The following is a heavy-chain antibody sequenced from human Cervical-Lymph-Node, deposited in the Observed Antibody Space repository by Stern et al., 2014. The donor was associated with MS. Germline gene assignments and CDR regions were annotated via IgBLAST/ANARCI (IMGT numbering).Heavy chain of an antibody. Sequence: VQLVESGGGVVQPGGSLRLSCSASGFSFASFGMPWVRQAPGKGLGWVALISSDGGKTYYTDSVKGRFTIARDNFKNILFLQMNSLGPEDTAVYYCARGVNTGSYYNLYLWGQGTLVTVSS. J-gene: IGHJ5*02. CDR3: ARGVNTGSYYNLYL. CDR1: GFSFASFG. CDR2: ISSDGGKT. D-gene: IGHD3-10*01. V-gene: IGHV3-30*03.